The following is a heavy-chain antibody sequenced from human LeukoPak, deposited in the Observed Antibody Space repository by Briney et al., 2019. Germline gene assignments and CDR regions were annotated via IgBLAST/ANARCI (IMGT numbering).Heavy chain of an antibody. J-gene: IGHJ6*03. CDR1: GYTFTTYY. D-gene: IGHD2-8*01. V-gene: IGHV1-46*01. CDR3: ARGGTALYRTRWDGDYYYYYYMDV. CDR2: INPRGGST. Sequence: ASVKVSCKASGYTFTTYYMHWLRQAPGQGPEWMGIINPRGGSTDYAQKFEGRVTMTSDTSTSTVYMELNDLTSEDTAVYYCARGGTALYRTRWDGDYYYYYYMDVWGKGTTVTVSS.